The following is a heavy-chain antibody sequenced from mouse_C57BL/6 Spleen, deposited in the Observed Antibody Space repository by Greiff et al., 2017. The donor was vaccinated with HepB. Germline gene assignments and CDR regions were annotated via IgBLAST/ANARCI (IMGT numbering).Heavy chain of an antibody. CDR2: ISYDGSN. V-gene: IGHV3-6*01. D-gene: IGHD1-1*01. CDR3: ARAHYYGSSYFDY. CDR1: GYSITSGYY. J-gene: IGHJ2*01. Sequence: DVKLQESGPGLVKPSQSLSLTCSVTGYSITSGYYWNWIRQFPGNKLEWMGYISYDGSNNYNPSLKNRISITRDTSKNQFFLKLNSVTTEDTATYYCARAHYYGSSYFDYWGQGTTLTVSS.